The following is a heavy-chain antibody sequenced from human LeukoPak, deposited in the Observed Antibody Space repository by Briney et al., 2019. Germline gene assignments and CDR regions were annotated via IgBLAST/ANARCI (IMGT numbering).Heavy chain of an antibody. CDR2: IYHSGST. CDR1: GYSISSGYY. CDR3: ARVSDDYGTTRD. Sequence: SETLSLTCTVSGYSISSGYYWGWIRQPPGKGLEWIGSIYHSGSTYYNPSLKSRVTISVDTSKNQFSLKLSSVTAADTAVYYCARVSDDYGTTRDWGQGTLVTVSS. D-gene: IGHD4-17*01. J-gene: IGHJ4*02. V-gene: IGHV4-38-2*02.